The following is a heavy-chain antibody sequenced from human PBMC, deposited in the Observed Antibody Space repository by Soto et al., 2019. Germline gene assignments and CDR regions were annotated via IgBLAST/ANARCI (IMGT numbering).Heavy chain of an antibody. D-gene: IGHD1-26*01. CDR1: GFTFSRYY. CDR2: VNEDGSEK. Sequence: PGGSLRLSCAASGFTFSRYYMSWVRQAQGKGLEWVANVNEDGSEKYYVDSMKGRFTVSRDNAKNSLYLQMNSLRAEDTAAYHWAKWGGAGSDDWGQGTLVTVSS. J-gene: IGHJ4*02. V-gene: IGHV3-7*01. CDR3: AKWGGAGSDD.